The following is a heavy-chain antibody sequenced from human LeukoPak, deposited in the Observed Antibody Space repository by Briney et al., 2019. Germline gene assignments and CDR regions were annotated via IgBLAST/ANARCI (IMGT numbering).Heavy chain of an antibody. CDR1: GGSVTSGGFY. Sequence: SETLSLTCSVSGGSVTSGGFYWGWLRQPPGKGPEWIATIYYTGSTYYNPSLKSRVTISIDTSKNQFSLRLTSVTATDTAVYHCARHSGSGSLSRPFDPWGQGTLVTVSS. D-gene: IGHD3-10*01. CDR2: IYYTGST. V-gene: IGHV4-39*01. J-gene: IGHJ5*02. CDR3: ARHSGSGSLSRPFDP.